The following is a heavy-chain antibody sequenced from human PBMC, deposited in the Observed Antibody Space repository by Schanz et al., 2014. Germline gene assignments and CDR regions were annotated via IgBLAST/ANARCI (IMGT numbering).Heavy chain of an antibody. J-gene: IGHJ4*02. CDR2: ISAYTGGT. CDR1: GYTFISYG. V-gene: IGHV1-18*01. Sequence: QVQLVQSGAEVRKPGASVKVSCKASGYTFISYGISWVRQAPGQGLEWMGWISAYTGGTNYAQKLQDRVTMTTDKSTSTAYMELSSLRSEDTAVYYCARGTDTAMEHRPFDYWGQGTLVTVSS. D-gene: IGHD5-18*01. CDR3: ARGTDTAMEHRPFDY.